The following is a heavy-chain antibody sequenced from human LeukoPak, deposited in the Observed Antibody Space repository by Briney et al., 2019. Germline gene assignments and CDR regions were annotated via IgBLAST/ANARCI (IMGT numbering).Heavy chain of an antibody. J-gene: IGHJ4*02. V-gene: IGHV1-18*01. D-gene: IGHD1-26*01. Sequence: EASVKVSCKASGYTFTSYGISWVRQAPGRGLEWMGWISTYSGNTNYAQNLQGRVTMTTDTSTSTAYMELRSLRSDDTAVYYCARRMGATHFDYWGQGTLVTVSS. CDR2: ISTYSGNT. CDR3: ARRMGATHFDY. CDR1: GYTFTSYG.